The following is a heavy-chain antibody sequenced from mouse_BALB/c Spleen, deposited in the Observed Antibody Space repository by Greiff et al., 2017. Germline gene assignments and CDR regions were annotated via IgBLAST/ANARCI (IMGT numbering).Heavy chain of an antibody. CDR2: ISSGGSYT. Sequence: EVMLVESGGGLVKPGGSLKLSCAASGFTFSSYTMSWVRQTPEKRLEWVATISSGGSYTYYPDSVKGRFTISRDNAKNTLYLQMSSLKSEDTAMYYCTSDLLDWGQGTTLTVSS. CDR1: GFTFSSYT. V-gene: IGHV5-6-4*01. J-gene: IGHJ2*01. D-gene: IGHD2-10*01. CDR3: TSDLLD.